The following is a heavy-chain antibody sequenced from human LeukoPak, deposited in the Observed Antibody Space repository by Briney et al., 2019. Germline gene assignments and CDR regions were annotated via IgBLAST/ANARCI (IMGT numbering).Heavy chain of an antibody. CDR2: IFHSEST. D-gene: IGHD1-1*01. CDR3: ARQVPATGTGDKWFDP. Sequence: SQTLSLTCAVSGGSVSFGGYSWNWIRQPPGRGLEWIGYIFHSESTYYNPSLKSRVTISVDRSKNQFSLKLSSVTAADTAIYYCARQVPATGTGDKWFDPWGQGTLVTVSS. CDR1: GGSVSFGGYS. J-gene: IGHJ5*02. V-gene: IGHV4-30-2*01.